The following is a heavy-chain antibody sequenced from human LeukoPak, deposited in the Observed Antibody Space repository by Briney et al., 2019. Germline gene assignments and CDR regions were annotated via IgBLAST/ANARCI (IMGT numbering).Heavy chain of an antibody. Sequence: PSETLSLTCTVSGGSISSYYWTWIRQPPGKGLEWIGYIYYSGSTNYNPSLKSRVTISVDTSKNQFSLKLSSVTAADTAVHYCARMLAAADCFDYWGQGTLVTVSS. J-gene: IGHJ4*02. CDR2: IYYSGST. D-gene: IGHD6-13*01. CDR3: ARMLAAADCFDY. V-gene: IGHV4-59*01. CDR1: GGSISSYY.